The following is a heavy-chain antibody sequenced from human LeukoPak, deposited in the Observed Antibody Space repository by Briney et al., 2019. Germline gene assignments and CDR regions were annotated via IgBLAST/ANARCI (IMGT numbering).Heavy chain of an antibody. CDR1: GGSISSSSYY. CDR3: ARGGLGYDWDTAMVTNYYFDY. D-gene: IGHD5-18*01. V-gene: IGHV4-39*07. Sequence: SETLSLTCTVSGGSISSSSYYWGWIRQPPGKGLEWIGEINHSGSTNYNPSLKSRVTISVDTSKNQFSLKLSSVTAADTAVYYCARGGLGYDWDTAMVTNYYFDYWGQGTLVTVSS. J-gene: IGHJ4*02. CDR2: INHSGST.